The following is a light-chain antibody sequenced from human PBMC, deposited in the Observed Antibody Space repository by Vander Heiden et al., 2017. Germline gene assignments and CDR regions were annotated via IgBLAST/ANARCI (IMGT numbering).Light chain of an antibody. J-gene: IGLJ1*01. V-gene: IGLV2-8*01. CDR2: DVT. CDR1: SGDVGGYNF. Sequence: QSALTQPPPAPGSPGQSVAISCTGTSGDVGGYNFVSWYQQHPGKAPKLMIYDVTKRPSGVPDRFSGSKSGNTASLTVSGLQAEDEADYYCSSYAGSNTYVFGTGTKVTVL. CDR3: SSYAGSNTYV.